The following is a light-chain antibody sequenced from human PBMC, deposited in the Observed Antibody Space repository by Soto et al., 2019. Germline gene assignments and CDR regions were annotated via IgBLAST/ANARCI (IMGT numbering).Light chain of an antibody. CDR1: QSISSY. CDR3: QQSYSTPIT. CDR2: AAS. Sequence: DIQMTQSPSSLSASVGDRVTITCRASQSISSYLNRYQQKPGKAPKLLMYAASSLQSGVPSRFSGSGSGTDFILTISSLQPEDFATYYCQQSYSTPITFGQGTRLEIK. J-gene: IGKJ5*01. V-gene: IGKV1-39*01.